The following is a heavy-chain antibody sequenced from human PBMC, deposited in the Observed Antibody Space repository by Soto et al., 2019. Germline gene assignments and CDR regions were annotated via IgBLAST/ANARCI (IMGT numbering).Heavy chain of an antibody. J-gene: IGHJ6*01. CDR1: GFTFSSYE. Sequence: GGSLRLSCAASGFTFSSYEMNWVRQAPGKGLEWVSYISSSGSTIYYADSVKGRFTISRDNAKNSLYLQMNSLRAEDTAVYYCARDQESSTWYYYYYGMDVWGPGTPVPVST. V-gene: IGHV3-48*03. CDR2: ISSSGSTI. CDR3: ARDQESSTWYYYYYGMDV. D-gene: IGHD6-13*01.